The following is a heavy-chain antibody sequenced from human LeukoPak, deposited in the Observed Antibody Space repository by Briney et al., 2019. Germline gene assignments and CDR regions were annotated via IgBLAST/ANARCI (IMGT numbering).Heavy chain of an antibody. Sequence: GESLKISCKGSGYTFSTSWIGWVRQTPGKGLEWMGSIYPSDSDTRYSPSFQGQVTISADKSISTPYLQWSSLKASDTAIYYCARLYGSYFNYWGQGTLVTVSS. J-gene: IGHJ4*02. V-gene: IGHV5-51*01. D-gene: IGHD3-10*01. CDR3: ARLYGSYFNY. CDR1: GYTFSTSW. CDR2: IYPSDSDT.